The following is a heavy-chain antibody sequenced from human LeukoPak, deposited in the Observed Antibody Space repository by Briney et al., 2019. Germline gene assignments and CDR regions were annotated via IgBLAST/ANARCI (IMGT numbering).Heavy chain of an antibody. CDR3: ANHYGDYGYYGVDV. CDR1: GYTFTSYA. Sequence: ASVKVSCKASGYTFTSYAMNWVRQAPGQGLEWMGWINTNTGNPTYAQGFTGRFVFSLDTSVSTAYLQISSLKAEDTAVYYCANHYGDYGYYGVDVWGQGTTVTVSS. V-gene: IGHV7-4-1*02. D-gene: IGHD4-17*01. J-gene: IGHJ6*02. CDR2: INTNTGNP.